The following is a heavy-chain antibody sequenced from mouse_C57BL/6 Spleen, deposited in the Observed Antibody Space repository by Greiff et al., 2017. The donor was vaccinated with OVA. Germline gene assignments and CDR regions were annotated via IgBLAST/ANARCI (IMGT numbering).Heavy chain of an antibody. CDR2: ISSGSSTI. V-gene: IGHV5-17*01. CDR1: GFTFSDYG. Sequence: EVQRVESGGGLVKPGGSLKLSCAASGFTFSDYGMHWVRQAPEKGLEWVAYISSGSSTIYYADTVKGRFTISRDNAKNTLFLQMTRLGSEDTAMYYCAREDGYYVDDWGQGTTLTVAS. D-gene: IGHD2-3*01. CDR3: AREDGYYVDD. J-gene: IGHJ2*01.